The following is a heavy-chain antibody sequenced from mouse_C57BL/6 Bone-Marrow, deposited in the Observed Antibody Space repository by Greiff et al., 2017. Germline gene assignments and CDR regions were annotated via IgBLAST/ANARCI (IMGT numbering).Heavy chain of an antibody. CDR3: ASPYGNYDGFAY. J-gene: IGHJ3*01. CDR2: INPYNGDT. D-gene: IGHD2-1*01. V-gene: IGHV1-20*01. Sequence: VQLQQSGPELVKPGDSVKISCKASGYSFTGYSMNWVMQSHGKSLEWIGRINPYNGDTFYNQKFKGKATLTVDKSSSTAHMELRRLTSEDSAVYYCASPYGNYDGFAYWGQGTLVTVSA. CDR1: GYSFTGYS.